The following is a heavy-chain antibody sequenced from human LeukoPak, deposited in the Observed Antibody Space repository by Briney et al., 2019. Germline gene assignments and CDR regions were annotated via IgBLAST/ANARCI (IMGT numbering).Heavy chain of an antibody. CDR2: IYYSGGT. Sequence: SETLSLTCTVSGGSISSYYWGWIRQPPGKGLEWIGYIYYSGGTYYNPSLKSRVTISVDRSKNQFSLKLSSVTAADTAVYYCARLDSGSYWAPHDYWGQGTLVTVSS. V-gene: IGHV4-59*12. D-gene: IGHD3-10*01. CDR1: GGSISSYY. CDR3: ARLDSGSYWAPHDY. J-gene: IGHJ4*02.